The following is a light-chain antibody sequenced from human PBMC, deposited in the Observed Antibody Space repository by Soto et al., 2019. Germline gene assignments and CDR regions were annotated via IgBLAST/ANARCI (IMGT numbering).Light chain of an antibody. CDR3: QQSYSTPYT. J-gene: IGKJ2*01. CDR2: AAS. Sequence: DIQMTHSPSSLSASVGDRVTITCRASQSISSYLNWYQQKPGKAPKLLIYAASSLQSGVPSRFSGSGSGTDFTLTISSLQPEDFATYYCQQSYSTPYTFGQGTKVDI. V-gene: IGKV1-39*01. CDR1: QSISSY.